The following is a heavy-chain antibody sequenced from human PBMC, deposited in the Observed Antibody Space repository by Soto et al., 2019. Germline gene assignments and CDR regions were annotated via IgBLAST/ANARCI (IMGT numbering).Heavy chain of an antibody. J-gene: IGHJ6*02. D-gene: IGHD3-3*01. CDR1: GGTFSSYA. CDR2: IIPIFGTA. V-gene: IGHV1-69*12. CDR3: ARDTINDFWSGYSIREWRSPQTLNYGMDV. Sequence: QVQLVQSGAEVKKPGSSVKVFCKASGGTFSSYAISWVRQAPGQGLEWMGGIIPIFGTANYAQKFQGRVTITADESTSTAYMVLSSLRSEDTAVYYCARDTINDFWSGYSIREWRSPQTLNYGMDVWGQGTTVTVSS.